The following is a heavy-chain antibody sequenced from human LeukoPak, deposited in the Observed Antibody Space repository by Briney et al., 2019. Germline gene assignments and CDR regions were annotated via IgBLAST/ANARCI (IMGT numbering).Heavy chain of an antibody. J-gene: IGHJ4*02. CDR1: GFTFITYS. CDR2: ISSSSSYI. D-gene: IGHD3-10*01. V-gene: IGHV3-21*01. CDR3: ARVALVSGPSYGSESEAADY. Sequence: GGSLRLSCAASGFTFITYSMNWVRQAPGKGLEWVSSISSSSSYIYYADSVRSRFTISRDNPKNSLYLQMNSLRAEDTAVYYCARVALVSGPSYGSESEAADYWGQGTLVTVSS.